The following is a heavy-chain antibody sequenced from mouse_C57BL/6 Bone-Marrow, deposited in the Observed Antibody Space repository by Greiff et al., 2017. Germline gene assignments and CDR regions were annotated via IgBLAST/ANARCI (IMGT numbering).Heavy chain of an antibody. Sequence: VQLQQPGAELVKPGASVKLSCAASGYTFTSSWMHWVKQRPGQGLEWIGMIHPNSGSPNSNESFTGKATLAIDESSSTAYMQLSSLRSEDSAVYYCARSAVVAIPDVWGTGTTVTVSS. J-gene: IGHJ1*03. CDR2: IHPNSGSP. CDR3: ARSAVVAIPDV. V-gene: IGHV1-64*01. D-gene: IGHD1-1*01. CDR1: GYTFTSSW.